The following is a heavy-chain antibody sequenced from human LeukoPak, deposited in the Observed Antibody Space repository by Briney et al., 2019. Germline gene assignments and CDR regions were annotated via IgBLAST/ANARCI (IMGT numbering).Heavy chain of an antibody. V-gene: IGHV1-69*13. CDR3: ARVWGQGSSGYYPF. CDR2: IIPLFGTA. J-gene: IGHJ4*02. D-gene: IGHD3-22*01. Sequence: SVKVSCKASGGTFSNYAISWVRQAPGHGLDWIGGIIPLFGTAHYAQKFQGRVTITADESTSTVYMELDSLTSDDTAVYYCARVWGQGSSGYYPFWGQGTLVTVSS. CDR1: GGTFSNYA.